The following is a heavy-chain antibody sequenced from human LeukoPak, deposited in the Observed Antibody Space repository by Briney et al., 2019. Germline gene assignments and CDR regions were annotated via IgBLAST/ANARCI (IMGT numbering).Heavy chain of an antibody. V-gene: IGHV3-7*01. J-gene: IGHJ4*02. CDR1: GFIFNNYW. CDR2: IKEDGSEK. D-gene: IGHD6-13*01. CDR3: AREVRYSSRWYGNDYSDY. Sequence: PGGSLRLSCAASGFIFNNYWMTWVRQAPGKGLEWVASIKEDGSEKYYVDSVRGRFTISRDNANNSLHVQMNSLRAEDTAAYYCAREVRYSSRWYGNDYSDYWGQGTLVAVSS.